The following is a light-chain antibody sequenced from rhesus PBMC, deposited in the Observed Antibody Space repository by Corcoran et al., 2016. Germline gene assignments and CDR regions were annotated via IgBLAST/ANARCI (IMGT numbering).Light chain of an antibody. CDR2: RAS. Sequence: DIQMTQSPSSLSASVGDRVTITCRASENVNNFLSWYQQKPGRAPKLLIYRASTLQTGVPSRFSGSGSGTYYTCTISSLQPEDVGTYYCQHGYGTPIFAFGPGTKLDIK. V-gene: IGKV1-74*01. CDR1: ENVNNF. CDR3: QHGYGTPIFA. J-gene: IGKJ3*01.